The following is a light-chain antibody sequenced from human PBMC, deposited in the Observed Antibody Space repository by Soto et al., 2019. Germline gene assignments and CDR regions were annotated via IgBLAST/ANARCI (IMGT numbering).Light chain of an antibody. CDR2: DAS. CDR3: QHYNSYSPMYT. V-gene: IGKV1-5*01. Sequence: DIQMTQSPSTLSASVGDRVTITCRASQSISSWLAWYQQKPGKAPELLIYDASALKCGVPSRFSGSGSGTEFTLTISSLQPDDFATYYCQHYNSYSPMYTFGQGTKLEIK. J-gene: IGKJ2*01. CDR1: QSISSW.